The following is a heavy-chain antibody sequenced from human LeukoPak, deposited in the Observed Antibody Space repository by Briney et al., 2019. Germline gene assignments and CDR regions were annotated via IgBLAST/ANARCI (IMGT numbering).Heavy chain of an antibody. V-gene: IGHV3-53*01. Sequence: GGSLRLSCAASGFTVSSNYMSWVRQAPGKGLEWVSVIYSGGSTYYADSVKGRLTISRDNSKNTLYLQMNSLRAEDTAVYYCARDFPCSGGSCYNDYWGQGTLVTVSS. CDR2: IYSGGST. CDR1: GFTVSSNY. CDR3: ARDFPCSGGSCYNDY. D-gene: IGHD2-15*01. J-gene: IGHJ4*02.